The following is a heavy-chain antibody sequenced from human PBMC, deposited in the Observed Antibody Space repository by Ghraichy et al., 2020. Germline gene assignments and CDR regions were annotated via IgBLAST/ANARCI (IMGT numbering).Heavy chain of an antibody. J-gene: IGHJ4*02. D-gene: IGHD1-26*01. CDR3: ARDRVMGATSPFDC. CDR1: GFTFSSYE. Sequence: GGSLRLSCAASGFTFSSYEMNWVRQAPGKGLEWVSYISSSGGAIYYAESVKGRFTISRDNAKNSLYLQMNSLRAEDTAVYYCARDRVMGATSPFDCWGQGTLVTVSS. V-gene: IGHV3-48*03. CDR2: ISSSGGAI.